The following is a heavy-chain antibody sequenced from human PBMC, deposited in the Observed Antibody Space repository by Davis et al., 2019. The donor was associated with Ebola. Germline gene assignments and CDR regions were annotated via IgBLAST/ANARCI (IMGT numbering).Heavy chain of an antibody. D-gene: IGHD1-1*01. CDR3: ARRPYWNDAGIDP. J-gene: IGHJ5*02. Sequence: GGSLRLSCKGSGYSFTSYWISWVRQMPGKGLEWMGRIDPSDSYTNYSPSFQGHVTISADKSISTAYLQWSSLKASDTAMYYCARRPYWNDAGIDPWGQGTLVTVSS. V-gene: IGHV5-10-1*01. CDR2: IDPSDSYT. CDR1: GYSFTSYW.